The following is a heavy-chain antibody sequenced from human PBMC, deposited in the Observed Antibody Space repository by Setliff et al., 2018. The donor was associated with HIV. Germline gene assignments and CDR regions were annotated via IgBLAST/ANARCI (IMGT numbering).Heavy chain of an antibody. D-gene: IGHD2-21*01. CDR3: VRDLARVIAH. Sequence: SLRLSCAASGFMFGVDWMGWVRQTPWKGLEWVASVTPDGGDKYYANSMRGRFTISRDNGKNSVYLQMNSLTAEDTALYYCVRDLARVIAHWGQGTLVTVSS. CDR2: VTPDGGDK. CDR1: GFMFGVDW. V-gene: IGHV3-7*01. J-gene: IGHJ4*02.